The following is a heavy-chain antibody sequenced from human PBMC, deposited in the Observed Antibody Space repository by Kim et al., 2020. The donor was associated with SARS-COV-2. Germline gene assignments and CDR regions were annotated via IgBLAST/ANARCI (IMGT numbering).Heavy chain of an antibody. CDR2: ISTNSGNT. CDR1: GYSFTSKG. V-gene: IGHV1-18*01. D-gene: IGHD1-1*01. Sequence: ASVKVSCKASGYSFTSKGISWLRQAPGQGLEWMGWISTNSGNTDYAQKFQGRVTLTTYTSTTTVYMELRSLRFDDTAVYYCARDVDWKFDNWGQGTLVTVSS. J-gene: IGHJ4*02. CDR3: ARDVDWKFDN.